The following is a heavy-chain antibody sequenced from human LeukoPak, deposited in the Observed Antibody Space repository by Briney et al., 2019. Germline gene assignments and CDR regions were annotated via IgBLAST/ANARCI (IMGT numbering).Heavy chain of an antibody. CDR1: GGTFSSFA. CDR2: IIPIFGTA. V-gene: IGHV1-69*01. D-gene: IGHD5-18*01. CDR3: ASQDTAMVPFDY. J-gene: IGHJ4*02. Sequence: SVKVSCKASGGTFSSFAISWVRQAPGQGLEWMGGIIPIFGTANYAQKFQGRVTITADESTSTAYMELSSLRSEDTAVYYCASQDTAMVPFDYWGQGTLVTVSS.